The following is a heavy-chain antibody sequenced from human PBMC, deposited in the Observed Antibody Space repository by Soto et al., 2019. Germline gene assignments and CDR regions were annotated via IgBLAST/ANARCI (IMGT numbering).Heavy chain of an antibody. D-gene: IGHD5-18*01. CDR2: ISYDGSNK. Sequence: GGSLRLSCAASGFTFSSYGMHWVRQAPGKGLEWVAVISYDGSNKYYADSVKGRFTISRDNSKNTLYLQMNSLRAEDTAVYYCAKDRRGYSYEVGDYWGQGTLVTVSS. J-gene: IGHJ4*02. V-gene: IGHV3-30*18. CDR1: GFTFSSYG. CDR3: AKDRRGYSYEVGDY.